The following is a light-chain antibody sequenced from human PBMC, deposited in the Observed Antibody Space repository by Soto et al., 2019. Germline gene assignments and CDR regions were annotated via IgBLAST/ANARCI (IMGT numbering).Light chain of an antibody. CDR3: QQYGSSPYT. Sequence: EIVLTQSPGTLSLSPGERATLSCRASRSVSTNYLAWYQQKPGQSPRLLIYGATRRATGIPDRFSGSGSGTDFILTISRLEPEDFALYFCQQYGSSPYTFAQGTKLDIK. J-gene: IGKJ2*01. CDR2: GAT. CDR1: RSVSTNY. V-gene: IGKV3-20*01.